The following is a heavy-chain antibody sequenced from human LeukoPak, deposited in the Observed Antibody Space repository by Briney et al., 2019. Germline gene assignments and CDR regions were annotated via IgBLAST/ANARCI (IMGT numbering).Heavy chain of an antibody. CDR1: GGSISSSSYY. D-gene: IGHD3-22*01. Sequence: SETLSLTCTVSGGSISSSSYYWGWIRQPPGKGLEGIGSIYYSGSTYYNPSLKSRVTISVDTSKNQFSLKLSSVTAADTAVYYCARRSTMIVVDYWYFDLWGRGTLVTVSS. CDR3: ARRSTMIVVDYWYFDL. V-gene: IGHV4-39*01. J-gene: IGHJ2*01. CDR2: IYYSGST.